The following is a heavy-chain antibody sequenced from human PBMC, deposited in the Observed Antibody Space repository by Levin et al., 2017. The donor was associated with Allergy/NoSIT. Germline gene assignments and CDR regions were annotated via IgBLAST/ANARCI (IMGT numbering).Heavy chain of an antibody. CDR3: ARSKGLIDAGTGDY. CDR2: IYSGGST. CDR1: GFTVSSNY. Sequence: PGGSLRLSCAASGFTVSSNYMNWVRQAPGKGLEWVSVIYSGGSTYYADSVKGRFTISRDNSKNMLYLQMNSLRAEDTAVYYCARSKGLIDAGTGDYWGQGTLVTVSS. D-gene: IGHD6-13*01. V-gene: IGHV3-66*01. J-gene: IGHJ4*02.